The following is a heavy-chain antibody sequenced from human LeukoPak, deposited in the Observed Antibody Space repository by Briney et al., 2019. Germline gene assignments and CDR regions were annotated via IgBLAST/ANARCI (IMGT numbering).Heavy chain of an antibody. CDR1: GGSISSSSYY. V-gene: IGHV4-39*01. Sequence: PSETLSLTCTVSGGSISSSSYYWGWIRQPPGKGLEWIGSIYYSGSTYYNPSLKSRVTISVGTSKNQFSLKLSSVTAADTAVYYCARRTASGSYVDYWGQGTLVTVSS. J-gene: IGHJ4*02. CDR3: ARRTASGSYVDY. CDR2: IYYSGST. D-gene: IGHD1-26*01.